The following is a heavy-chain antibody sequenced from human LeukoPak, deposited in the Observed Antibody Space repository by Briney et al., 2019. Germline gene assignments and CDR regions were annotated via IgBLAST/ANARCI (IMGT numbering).Heavy chain of an antibody. CDR2: ISGSGGST. CDR3: AKVRVQEYYYDSSGYYFDY. CDR1: GGSFSGYY. Sequence: ETLSLTCAVYGGSFSGYYWSWVRQAPGKGLEWVSAISGSGGSTYYADSVKGRFTISRDNSKNTLYLQMNSLRAEDTAVYYCAKVRVQEYYYDSSGYYFDYWGQGTLVTVSS. J-gene: IGHJ4*02. V-gene: IGHV3-23*01. D-gene: IGHD3-22*01.